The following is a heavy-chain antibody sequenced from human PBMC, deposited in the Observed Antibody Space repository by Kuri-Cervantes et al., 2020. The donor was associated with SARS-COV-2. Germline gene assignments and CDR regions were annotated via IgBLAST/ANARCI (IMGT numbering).Heavy chain of an antibody. CDR3: ARALQGWFDP. V-gene: IGHV4-59*08. D-gene: IGHD4-11*01. CDR1: GGSISSYY. J-gene: IGHJ5*02. Sequence: SETLSLTSTVSGGSISSYYWSWIRQPPGKGLEWIGYIYYSGSTNYNPSLKSRVTISVDTSKNQFSLKLSSVTAADTAVYYCARALQGWFDPWGQGTLVTVSS. CDR2: IYYSGST.